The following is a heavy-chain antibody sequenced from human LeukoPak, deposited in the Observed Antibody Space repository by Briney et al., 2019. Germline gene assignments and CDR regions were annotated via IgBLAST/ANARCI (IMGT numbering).Heavy chain of an antibody. CDR3: ARHIYSSWDRAFDI. CDR2: IYYSGST. Sequence: SETLSLTCTDSGGSINSYHWSRIRQPPRKGLEWIGYIYYSGSTNYNPALMSRLTISVDKSKNQFSLKLSSVTAADTAVYYCARHIYSSWDRAFDIWGQGTMVTVSS. J-gene: IGHJ3*02. D-gene: IGHD6-13*01. CDR1: GGSINSYH. V-gene: IGHV4-59*08.